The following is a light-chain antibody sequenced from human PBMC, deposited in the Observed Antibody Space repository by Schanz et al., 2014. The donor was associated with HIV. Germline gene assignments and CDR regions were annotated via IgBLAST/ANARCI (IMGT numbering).Light chain of an antibody. CDR2: GAS. CDR1: QTTSNY. CDR3: QQYAS. V-gene: IGKV1-17*01. Sequence: DVQLTQFPSSLSASVGDRVTVSCRTSQTTSNYVGWYQQKPGKAPKLLIYGASSLQSGVPPRFSGSGSGTEFTLTISSLQPDDFATYYCQQYASFGGGSKVEI. J-gene: IGKJ4*01.